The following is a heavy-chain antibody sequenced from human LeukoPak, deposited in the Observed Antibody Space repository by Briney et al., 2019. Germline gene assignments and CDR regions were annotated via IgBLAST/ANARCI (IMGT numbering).Heavy chain of an antibody. D-gene: IGHD2-15*01. J-gene: IGHJ1*01. V-gene: IGHV4-31*03. CDR3: ARGPYCSGGSCYTAKYFQH. Sequence: SQTLSLTCTVSGGSISSGGYYWSWIRQRPGKGLEWIGYIYYSGSTYYNPSLKSRVTISVDTSKNQFSLKLSSVTAADTAVYYCARGPYCSGGSCYTAKYFQHWGQGTLVTVSS. CDR2: IYYSGST. CDR1: GGSISSGGYY.